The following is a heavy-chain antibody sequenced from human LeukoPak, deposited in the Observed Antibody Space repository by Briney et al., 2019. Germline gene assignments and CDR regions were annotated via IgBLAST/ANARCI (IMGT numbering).Heavy chain of an antibody. CDR3: ARDGPYGITSWYFDL. CDR1: GGSISSSSYY. D-gene: IGHD1-20*01. Sequence: SETLSLTCTVSGGSISSSSYYWGWIRQPPGKGLEWIGIIYYSGSTYYNPSLKSRVTLSVDTSENQFSLKLNSVTAADTAVYYCARDGPYGITSWYFDLWGRGTLVTVFS. V-gene: IGHV4-39*07. J-gene: IGHJ2*01. CDR2: IYYSGST.